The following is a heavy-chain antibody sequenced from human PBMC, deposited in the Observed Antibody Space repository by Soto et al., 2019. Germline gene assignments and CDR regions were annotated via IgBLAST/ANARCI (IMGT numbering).Heavy chain of an antibody. J-gene: IGHJ4*02. Sequence: EVQLLESGGGLVQPGGSLRLSCAASGFTFSSYAMSWVRQAPGKGLEWVAGISVGGGGTYYADSVKGRFTISRDDSKNTHYLKMDSLRAEDTAVYYCAEDHAGEQQLVVWGAHRRDYFDSWGQGTLVTVSS. CDR2: ISVGGGGT. CDR1: GFTFSSYA. V-gene: IGHV3-23*01. D-gene: IGHD6-13*01. CDR3: AEDHAGEQQLVVWGAHRRDYFDS.